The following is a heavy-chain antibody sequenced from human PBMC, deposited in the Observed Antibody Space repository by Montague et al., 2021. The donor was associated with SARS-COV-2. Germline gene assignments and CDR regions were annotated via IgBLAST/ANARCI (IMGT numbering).Heavy chain of an antibody. CDR3: ARGSASAWEVLGS. V-gene: IGHV4-34*01. J-gene: IGHJ5*01. CDR2: ITHIRST. D-gene: IGHD1-26*01. Sequence: SQTLSLTCAGYGGSFSGYYWTWVRQPPGKGLERIGEITHIRSTNYNPSTKSRVSISVDTSNNQFSLRVASVTAADTAVYYCARGSASAWEVLGSWGQGTVVTV. CDR1: GGSFSGYY.